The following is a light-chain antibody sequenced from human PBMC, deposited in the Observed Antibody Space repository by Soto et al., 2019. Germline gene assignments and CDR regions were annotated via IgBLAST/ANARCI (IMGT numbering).Light chain of an antibody. CDR1: QTISSW. Sequence: DIQMTQSPSTLSGSVGDIVTITCRASQTISSWLAWYQQKPGEAPKLLIYDASALPRGVPARFSGSGSGTKFTLPIASLQPDDFATYYCQQYETFSGTFGPGTKVDIK. V-gene: IGKV1-5*01. CDR2: DAS. CDR3: QQYETFSGT. J-gene: IGKJ1*01.